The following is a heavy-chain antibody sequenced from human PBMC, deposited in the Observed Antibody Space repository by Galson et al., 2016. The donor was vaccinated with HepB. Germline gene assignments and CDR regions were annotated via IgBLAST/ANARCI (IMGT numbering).Heavy chain of an antibody. CDR1: GYRFKNYG. Sequence: SVKVSCKASGYRFKNYGVTWVRQAPGQGLEWLGWINCYNGNRNYAQSLQGRITMTVDTNTNTAYMELSSLASDDTAVYYCARGQTPTSTYSYGDDSFDFWGQGTLVTVSS. CDR3: ARGQTPTSTYSYGDDSFDF. CDR2: INCYNGNR. D-gene: IGHD5-18*01. J-gene: IGHJ4*02. V-gene: IGHV1-18*01.